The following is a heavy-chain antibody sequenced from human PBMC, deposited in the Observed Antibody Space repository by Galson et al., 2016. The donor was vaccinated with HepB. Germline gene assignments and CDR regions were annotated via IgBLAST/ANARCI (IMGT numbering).Heavy chain of an antibody. J-gene: IGHJ3*02. CDR1: GFTLSGYW. CDR3: ARRGADFESRAFDI. Sequence: SLRLSCAASGFTLSGYWMHWVRQAPGKGLVWVSRINSDGSSTSHADFVKGRFTISRDNAKNTLYLQMNSLRAEDTAVYYCARRGADFESRAFDIWGQGTMATVSS. V-gene: IGHV3-74*01. D-gene: IGHD2-21*02. CDR2: INSDGSST.